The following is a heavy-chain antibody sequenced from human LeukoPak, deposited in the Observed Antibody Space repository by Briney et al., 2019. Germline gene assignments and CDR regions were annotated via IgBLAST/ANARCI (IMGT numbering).Heavy chain of an antibody. Sequence: GGSLRLSCVASGLTFSSYDMSWVRQAPGKGLEWVSAISGSGGSTYYADSVKGRFTISRDNSKNTLYLQMNSLRAEDTAVYYCAKAYSSGWPYVFDYWGQGTLVTVSS. V-gene: IGHV3-23*01. CDR3: AKAYSSGWPYVFDY. CDR2: ISGSGGST. D-gene: IGHD6-19*01. J-gene: IGHJ4*02. CDR1: GLTFSSYD.